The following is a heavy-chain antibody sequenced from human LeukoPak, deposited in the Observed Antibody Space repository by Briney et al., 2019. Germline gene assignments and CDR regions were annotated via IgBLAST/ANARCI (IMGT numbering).Heavy chain of an antibody. D-gene: IGHD3-22*01. CDR3: ARDVPPRYYYDSSGYYDAFDI. CDR1: GGSISSGSYY. V-gene: IGHV4-61*02. Sequence: PSQTLSLTCTVSGGSISSGSYYWSWLRQPGGKGLEWIGRIYTSGSTNYNPSLKSRVTISVDTSKNQFSLKLSSVTAADTAVYYCARDVPPRYYYDSSGYYDAFDIWGQGTMVTVSS. CDR2: IYTSGST. J-gene: IGHJ3*02.